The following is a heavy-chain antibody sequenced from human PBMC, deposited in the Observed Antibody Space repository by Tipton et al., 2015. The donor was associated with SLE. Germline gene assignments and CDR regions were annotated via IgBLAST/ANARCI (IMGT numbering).Heavy chain of an antibody. CDR2: IKEDGSET. J-gene: IGHJ4*02. CDR1: GVTFSNYW. Sequence: SGVTFSNYWMSWVRQAPGKGLEWVANIKEDGSETYYVDSVKGRFTISRDNAKSSLYLQVNSLRAEDTAVYYRASHSPYNFWSGYFGYWGQGTLVTVSS. D-gene: IGHD3-3*01. V-gene: IGHV3-7*01. CDR3: ASHSPYNFWSGYFGY.